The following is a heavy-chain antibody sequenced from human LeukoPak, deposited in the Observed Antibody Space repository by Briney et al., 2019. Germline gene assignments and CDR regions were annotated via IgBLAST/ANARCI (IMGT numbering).Heavy chain of an antibody. D-gene: IGHD3-22*01. CDR2: ISYDGSNK. V-gene: IGHV3-30*18. J-gene: IGHJ1*01. Sequence: PGGSLRLSCAVSGLTFSVYDMSWVRQAPGKGLEWVAVISYDGSNKYYADSVKGRFTISRDNSKNTLYLQMNSLRAEDTAVYYCAKSYYDSSGYLAEYFQHWGQGTLVTVSS. CDR3: AKSYYDSSGYLAEYFQH. CDR1: GLTFSVYD.